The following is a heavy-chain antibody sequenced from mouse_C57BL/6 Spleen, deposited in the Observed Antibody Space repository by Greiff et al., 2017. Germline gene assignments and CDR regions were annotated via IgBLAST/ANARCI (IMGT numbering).Heavy chain of an antibody. D-gene: IGHD1-1*01. J-gene: IGHJ3*01. V-gene: IGHV1-62-2*01. CDR1: GYTFTEYT. CDR3: ARHSRYYYGSSSAWFAY. CDR2: FYPGSGSI. Sequence: QLKQSGAELVKPGASVKLSCKASGYTFTEYTIHWLKQRSGQGLEWIGWFYPGSGSIKYNEKFKDKATLTADKSSSTVYMELSRLTSEDSAVYFCARHSRYYYGSSSAWFAYWGQGTLVTVSA.